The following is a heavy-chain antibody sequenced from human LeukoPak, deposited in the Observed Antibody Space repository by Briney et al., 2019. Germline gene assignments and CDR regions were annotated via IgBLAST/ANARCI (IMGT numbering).Heavy chain of an antibody. CDR2: ISDGGRPL. CDR3: VSFYETY. CDR1: GFIFSDYC. D-gene: IGHD2/OR15-2a*01. J-gene: IGHJ4*02. V-gene: IGHV3-11*01. Sequence: GGSLRLSCAASGFIFSDYCMSWIRQAPGKGLEWVSFISDGGRPLHYADSVKGRFTISRDNAKNSLYLQMNSLGDEDTAVYYCVSFYETYWGRGTLVTVSS.